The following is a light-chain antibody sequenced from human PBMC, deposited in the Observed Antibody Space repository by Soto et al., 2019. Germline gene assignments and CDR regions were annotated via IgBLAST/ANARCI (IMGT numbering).Light chain of an antibody. J-gene: IGLJ2*01. Sequence: QSVLTQPPSVSGAPGQRVTISCTGSSSNIGAGYDVHWYQQLPGTAPKLLIYNNSNRPSGVPDRFSGSKSGTSASLAITGLQAEDEADYYCHSYDSSLSGVVFGGGTKLTVL. CDR1: SSNIGAGYD. CDR3: HSYDSSLSGVV. CDR2: NNS. V-gene: IGLV1-40*01.